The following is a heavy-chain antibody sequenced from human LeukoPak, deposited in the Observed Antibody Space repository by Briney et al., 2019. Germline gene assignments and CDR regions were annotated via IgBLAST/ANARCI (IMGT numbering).Heavy chain of an antibody. CDR3: ARDYNFDY. CDR2: ISNSGATI. V-gene: IGHV3-48*03. J-gene: IGHJ4*02. Sequence: PGGSLRLSCAASGFTFSYYEMNWVRQTPGKGLEWVSYISNSGATIYYADSVKGRFTISRDSAKNSLYLQMNSLRAEDTAVYYCARDYNFDYWGQGTLVTVSS. CDR1: GFTFSYYE.